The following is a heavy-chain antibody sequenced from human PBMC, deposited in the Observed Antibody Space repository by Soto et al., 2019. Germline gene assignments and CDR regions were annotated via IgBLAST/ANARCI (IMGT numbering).Heavy chain of an antibody. D-gene: IGHD2-8*02. CDR1: GFIFSDYE. V-gene: IGHV3-48*03. CDR3: VKEYCTGGTCFYAFDL. Sequence: EAELVESGGGLVQPGGSLTLSCAASGFIFSDYEVDWVRQAPGRGPEWISYISDGGTTIYYAAAVKGRFTISRDDAKKSLYLHMNNLRVDDTAIYFCVKEYCTGGTCFYAFDLWGQGTVVTVSS. J-gene: IGHJ3*01. CDR2: ISDGGTTI.